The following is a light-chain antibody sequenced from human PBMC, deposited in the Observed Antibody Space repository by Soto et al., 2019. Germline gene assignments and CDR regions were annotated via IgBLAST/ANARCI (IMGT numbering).Light chain of an antibody. CDR2: DVN. CDR1: SSDVGAYNY. J-gene: IGLJ1*01. V-gene: IGLV2-14*01. Sequence: QSVLTQPASVSGSPGQSITISCTGTSSDVGAYNYVSWYQQHPGKAPKLMIYDVNSRPSGVSNRFSASKSGNTASLSISGLQAEDEADYYCCSYTTTSTYVFGTGTKVTVL. CDR3: CSYTTTSTYV.